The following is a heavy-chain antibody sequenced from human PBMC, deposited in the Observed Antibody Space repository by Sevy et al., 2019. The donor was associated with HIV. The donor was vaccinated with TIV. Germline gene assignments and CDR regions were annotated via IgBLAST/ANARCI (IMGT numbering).Heavy chain of an antibody. D-gene: IGHD2-8*01. CDR1: GFTFSKYS. V-gene: IGHV3-23*01. Sequence: GGSLRLSCAASGFTFSKYSMSWVRQPQGKGLEWVSTLSFGCGEINYADSVKGRFTISRDNSKSSVYLQMNNLRPEDTAVYYCAREGCTKPHDYWGQGTLVTVSS. CDR3: AREGCTKPHDY. J-gene: IGHJ4*02. CDR2: LSFGCGEI.